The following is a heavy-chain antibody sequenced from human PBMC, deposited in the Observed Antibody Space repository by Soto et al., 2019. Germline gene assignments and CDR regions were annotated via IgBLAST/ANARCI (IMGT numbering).Heavy chain of an antibody. V-gene: IGHV1-46*01. CDR3: ARDRYCSGGSCYSYLIDY. Sequence: ASVKVSCKASGYTFTSYYMHWVRQAPGQGLEWMGIINPSGGSTSYAQKFQGRVTMTRDTSTSTVYMELSSLRSEDTAVYYCARDRYCSGGSCYSYLIDYWGQGTLVPVSS. D-gene: IGHD2-15*01. CDR1: GYTFTSYY. J-gene: IGHJ4*02. CDR2: INPSGGST.